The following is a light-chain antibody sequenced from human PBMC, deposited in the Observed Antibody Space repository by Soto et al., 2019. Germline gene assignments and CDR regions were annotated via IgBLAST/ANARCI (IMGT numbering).Light chain of an antibody. CDR2: VAS. CDR3: QHYRSSPRT. CDR1: QSVRASS. J-gene: IGKJ1*01. Sequence: EIVLTQSPGTLSLSPGEKATLSCRASQSVRASSLAWYQQKPGQAPRLLIYVASIRATGIPDRFSGSGSGTDFTLTISRLEPEDFAVYYCQHYRSSPRTFGQGTKVEIK. V-gene: IGKV3-20*01.